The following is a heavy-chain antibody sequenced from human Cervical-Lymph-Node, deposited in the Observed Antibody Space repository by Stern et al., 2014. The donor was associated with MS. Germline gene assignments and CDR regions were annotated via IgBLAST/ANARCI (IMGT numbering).Heavy chain of an antibody. CDR1: GDSISSYTHY. CDR3: AKHACTGAACPFDL. J-gene: IGHJ4*02. V-gene: IGHV4-39*01. Sequence: QVQLVESGPGLVKPSETLSLTCAVSGDSISSYTHYWAWIRQPPGKGLEWIGSVYYSGAPYYNPSLKSPATISVDTPKNHFSLGLNSGTAADTAVYYCAKHACTGAACPFDLWGQGTLVTVSS. CDR2: VYYSGAP. D-gene: IGHD2-8*02.